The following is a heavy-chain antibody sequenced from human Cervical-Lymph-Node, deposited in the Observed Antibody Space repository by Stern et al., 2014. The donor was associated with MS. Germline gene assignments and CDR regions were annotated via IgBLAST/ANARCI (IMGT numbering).Heavy chain of an antibody. V-gene: IGHV5-51*01. CDR2: IFPGGSDI. J-gene: IGHJ4*02. Sequence: VQLVQSGPEVKSPGESLKISCQASGYTFTSYWIGWVRQMPGKGLEWTAIIFPGGSDIRYSPSFQGQVTISADKSSSTAYLQWNNLKASDTAIYYCARQRYFDYWGQGTLVTVSS. CDR3: ARQRYFDY. CDR1: GYTFTSYW.